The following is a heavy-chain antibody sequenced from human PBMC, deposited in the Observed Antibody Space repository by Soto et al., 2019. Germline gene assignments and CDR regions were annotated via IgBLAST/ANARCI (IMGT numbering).Heavy chain of an antibody. J-gene: IGHJ6*01. CDR3: ASDLVGASEYYALDV. CDR1: GFTCCNYG. V-gene: IGHV3-33*01. D-gene: IGHD1-26*01. CDR2: IWHDGKNK. Sequence: GGSLILFCAASGFTCCNYGLHWLRQAPGKWLEWVAIIWHDGKNKYYADSVRGRLIISRDNSKNRLYLQMNSLRAEDTAGDYGASDLVGASEYYALDVWGHGT.